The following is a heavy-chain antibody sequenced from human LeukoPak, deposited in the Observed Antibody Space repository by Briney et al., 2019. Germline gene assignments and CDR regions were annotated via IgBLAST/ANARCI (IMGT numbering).Heavy chain of an antibody. D-gene: IGHD6-13*01. CDR2: ISGSGGST. CDR3: AKDVYSSSATNWFDP. Sequence: ETLSLTRSVSDGSITSYHWSWVRQAPGKGLEWVSAISGSGGSTYYADSVKGRFTISRDNSKNTLYLQMNSLRAEDTAVYYCAKDVYSSSATNWFDPWGQGTLVTVSS. J-gene: IGHJ5*02. CDR1: DGSITSYH. V-gene: IGHV3-23*01.